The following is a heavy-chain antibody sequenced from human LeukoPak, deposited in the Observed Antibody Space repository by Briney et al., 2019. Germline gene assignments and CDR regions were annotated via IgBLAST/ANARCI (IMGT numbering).Heavy chain of an antibody. Sequence: SETLSLTCTVSGGSISSYYWSWIRQPPGKGLEWIGYIYYSGSTNYNPSLKSRVTISVDTSKNQFSLKLSSVTAADTAVYYCASLLDSSGYNDAFDIWGQGTMVTVSS. D-gene: IGHD3-22*01. CDR1: GGSISSYY. CDR3: ASLLDSSGYNDAFDI. V-gene: IGHV4-59*08. J-gene: IGHJ3*02. CDR2: IYYSGST.